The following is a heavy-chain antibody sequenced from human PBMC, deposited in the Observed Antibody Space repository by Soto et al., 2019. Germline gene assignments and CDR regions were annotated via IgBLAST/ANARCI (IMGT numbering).Heavy chain of an antibody. CDR1: GYTFTSYY. V-gene: IGHV1-46*01. Sequence: ASVKVSCKASGYTFTSYYMHWVRQAPGQGLEWMGIINPSGGNTSYAQKFQGRVTITRDTSASTAYMELSSLRSEDTAVYYCAMIQLWDPYYYYYYMDVWGKGTTVTVSS. CDR2: INPSGGNT. J-gene: IGHJ6*03. CDR3: AMIQLWDPYYYYYYMDV. D-gene: IGHD5-18*01.